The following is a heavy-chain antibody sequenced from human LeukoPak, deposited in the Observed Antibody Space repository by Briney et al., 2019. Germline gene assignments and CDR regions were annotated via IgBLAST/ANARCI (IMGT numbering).Heavy chain of an antibody. CDR2: IYNSGTT. V-gene: IGHV4-59*12. CDR1: GGSISSYY. J-gene: IGHJ4*02. D-gene: IGHD5-12*01. CDR3: ASISPGGYSGYVYDY. Sequence: PSETLSLTCTVSGGSISSYYWNWIRQPPGKGREWIGYIYNSGTTNYNPSLKSRVTISVDTSKNQFSLKLSSVTAADTAVYYCASISPGGYSGYVYDYWGQGTLVTVSS.